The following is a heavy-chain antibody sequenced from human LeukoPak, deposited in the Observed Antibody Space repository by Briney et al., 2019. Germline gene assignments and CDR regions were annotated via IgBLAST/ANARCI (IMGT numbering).Heavy chain of an antibody. J-gene: IGHJ4*02. CDR3: ASDVTIFGVRDYYFDY. V-gene: IGHV1-69*05. D-gene: IGHD3-3*01. CDR2: IIPILGTA. CDR1: GGTFSSYA. Sequence: ASVKVSCKASGGTFSSYAISWGRQAPGQGLEWMGRIIPILGTANYAQKLQGSVTITTDESTSTAYLELSSLRSEDTAVYYCASDVTIFGVRDYYFDYWGQGTLVTVSS.